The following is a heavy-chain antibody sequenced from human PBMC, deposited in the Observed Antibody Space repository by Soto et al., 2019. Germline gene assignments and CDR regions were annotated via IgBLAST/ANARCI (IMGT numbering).Heavy chain of an antibody. CDR1: GYTFTSYY. Sequence: QVQLVQSGAEVKKPGASVKVSCKASGYTFTSYYMHWVRQAPGQGLEWMGIINPSGGSTSYAQKFQGRVTMTRDTSTSTVYMELSSLRSEDTAVYYCARVSYDFWSGAGSYYYYGMDVWGQGTTVTVSS. J-gene: IGHJ6*02. CDR2: INPSGGST. CDR3: ARVSYDFWSGAGSYYYYGMDV. D-gene: IGHD3-3*01. V-gene: IGHV1-46*01.